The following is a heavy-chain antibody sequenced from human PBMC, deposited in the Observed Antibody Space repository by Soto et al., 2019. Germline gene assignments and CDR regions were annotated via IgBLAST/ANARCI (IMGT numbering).Heavy chain of an antibody. Sequence: QEQLVESGGGVVQPGRSLRLSCAASGITFSTYAVHWVRQAPGKGLEWVALISYDGSNKYYADSVKGRFTISRDNSKNTLYLQMDSLRAEDTAVYYCARERNPMVTSIKYYYYYYGLDVWGQGTTVTVSS. D-gene: IGHD4-17*01. CDR2: ISYDGSNK. CDR3: ARERNPMVTSIKYYYYYYGLDV. J-gene: IGHJ6*02. CDR1: GITFSTYA. V-gene: IGHV3-30-3*01.